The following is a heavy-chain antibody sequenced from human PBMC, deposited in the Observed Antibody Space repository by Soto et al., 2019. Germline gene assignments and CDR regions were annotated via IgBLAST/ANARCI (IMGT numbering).Heavy chain of an antibody. CDR2: INPNSGGT. CDR1: GFTFTGYY. CDR3: ARCGTTFDWFDP. Sequence: VQLVESGGGLVKPGGSLRLSCAASGFTFTGYYMHWVRQAPGQGLEWMGWINPNSGGTNYAQKFQGRVTMTRDTSISTAYMELSRLRSDDTAVYYCARCGTTFDWFDPWGQGTLVTVSS. D-gene: IGHD1-7*01. V-gene: IGHV1-2*02. J-gene: IGHJ5*02.